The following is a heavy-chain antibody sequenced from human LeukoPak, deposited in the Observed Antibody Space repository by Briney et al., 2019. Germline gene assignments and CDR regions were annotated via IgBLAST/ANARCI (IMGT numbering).Heavy chain of an antibody. CDR3: ARGTGSPDY. D-gene: IGHD1-26*01. V-gene: IGHV6-1*01. CDR1: GDSVSSKSAS. Sequence: SQTLSLTCAISGDSVSSKSASWNWIRQSPSRGLEWLGRTYSRSKWFNDYAVSVKSRITINPDTSKNQFSLHLSSVTPDDTAVYYCARGTGSPDYWGQGTLVTVSS. CDR2: TYSRSKWFN. J-gene: IGHJ4*02.